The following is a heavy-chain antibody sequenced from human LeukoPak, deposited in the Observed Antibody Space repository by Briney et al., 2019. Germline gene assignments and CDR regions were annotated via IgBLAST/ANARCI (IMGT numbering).Heavy chain of an antibody. J-gene: IGHJ5*02. Sequence: PSETLSLTCAVSGVSITSYYWSWIRQPPEKGLEWIGYLSDVGTNDYNPSLKGRVTISRDASKNQFSLRLSSVTAADAAVYYCARYRAGYYNWFDPGGQGTLVTVSA. V-gene: IGHV4-59*01. D-gene: IGHD5-18*01. CDR1: GVSITSYY. CDR2: LSDVGTN. CDR3: ARYRAGYYNWFDP.